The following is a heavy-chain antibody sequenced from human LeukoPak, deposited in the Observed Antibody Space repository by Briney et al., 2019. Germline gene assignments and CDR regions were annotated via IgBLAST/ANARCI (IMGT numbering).Heavy chain of an antibody. V-gene: IGHV4-59*08. J-gene: IGHJ4*02. CDR2: FYYSGIT. CDR3: ASHEAVSGYYTLDY. Sequence: SEPLSLTCTVSGGSISSNYGTWMRQPRERRVEWSGYFYYSGITTYNPSLKSRVTISVDTSKNQFSLNLSSVTAADTAIYYGASHEAVSGYYTLDYWGRGTLVTVSS. D-gene: IGHD3-22*01. CDR1: GGSISSNY.